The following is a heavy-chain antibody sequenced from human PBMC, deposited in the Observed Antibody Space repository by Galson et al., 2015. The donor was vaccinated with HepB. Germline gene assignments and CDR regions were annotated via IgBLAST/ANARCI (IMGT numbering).Heavy chain of an antibody. CDR2: ISYDGSNK. J-gene: IGHJ4*02. D-gene: IGHD6-6*01. CDR1: GFTFSSYA. Sequence: SLRLSCAASGFTFSSYAMHWVRQAPGKGLEWVAVISYDGSNKYYADSVKGRFTISRDNSKNTLYLQMNSLRAEDTAVYYCARGVIAAQGVELDYWGQGTLVTVSS. CDR3: ARGVIAAQGVELDY. V-gene: IGHV3-30-3*01.